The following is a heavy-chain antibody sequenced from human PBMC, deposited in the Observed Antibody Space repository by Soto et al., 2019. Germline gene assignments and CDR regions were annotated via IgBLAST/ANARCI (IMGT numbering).Heavy chain of an antibody. CDR1: GGSISSGGYY. CDR2: IYYSGST. Sequence: QVQLQESGPGLVKPSQTLSLTCTVSGGSISSGGYYWSWIRQHPGKGLEWIGYIYYSGSTYYNPSLKRRVTISVDTSKNQFSLKLSSVTAADTAVYYCARDLVVVAATPSGWFDPWGQGTLVTVSS. J-gene: IGHJ5*02. D-gene: IGHD2-15*01. V-gene: IGHV4-31*03. CDR3: ARDLVVVAATPSGWFDP.